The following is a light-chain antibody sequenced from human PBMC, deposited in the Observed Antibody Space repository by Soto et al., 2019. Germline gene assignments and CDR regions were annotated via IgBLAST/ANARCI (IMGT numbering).Light chain of an antibody. Sequence: DIQMTQSPSTLSASVGDRVTITCRASPSISSWLAWYQQKPGKAPKLLIYYASSLESGVPSRFSGSGSGTECTLTVSNLQPDDFAPYCCQQDNSYSVTLGQGTKLESK. CDR3: QQDNSYSVT. CDR2: YAS. V-gene: IGKV1-5*01. J-gene: IGKJ2*01. CDR1: PSISSW.